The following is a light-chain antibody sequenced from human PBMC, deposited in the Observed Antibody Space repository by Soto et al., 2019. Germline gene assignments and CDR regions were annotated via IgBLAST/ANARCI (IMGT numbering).Light chain of an antibody. V-gene: IGKV1-39*01. CDR1: QSISKY. J-gene: IGKJ1*01. CDR3: QQAYDIPRT. CDR2: STS. Sequence: DVQMTQSPSSLSASMGYRVARTCRATQSISKYLNWYQQKPGKAPNLLIYSTSTLQSGVPSRFSGSGSGTDFTLTINSLQPEDFATYYCQQAYDIPRTFGQGTKVDIK.